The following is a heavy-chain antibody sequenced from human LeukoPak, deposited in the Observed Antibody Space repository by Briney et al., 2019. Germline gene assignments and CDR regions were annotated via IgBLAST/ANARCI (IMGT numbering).Heavy chain of an antibody. V-gene: IGHV1-18*01. CDR1: GYTFTSYG. Sequence: ASVKVSCKASGYTFTSYGISWVRQAPGQGLEWMGWISAYNGNTNYAQKLQGGVTMTTDTSTSTAYMELSRLRSDDTAVYYCARDHPLYSSSSGGGNAFDIWGQGTMVTVSS. CDR3: ARDHPLYSSSSGGGNAFDI. D-gene: IGHD6-6*01. CDR2: ISAYNGNT. J-gene: IGHJ3*02.